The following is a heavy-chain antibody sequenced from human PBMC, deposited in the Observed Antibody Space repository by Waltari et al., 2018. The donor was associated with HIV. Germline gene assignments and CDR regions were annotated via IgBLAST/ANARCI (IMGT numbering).Heavy chain of an antibody. CDR3: ASLYNYVWGSPPPFDY. J-gene: IGHJ4*02. D-gene: IGHD3-16*01. CDR2: ITRDGGST. Sequence: EVQLVESGGGLVQPGGSLRLSCAASGFTLSSYWMHWVRQAPGKGMVCVARITRDGGSTKYADSVKGRFTSSRDNAKNTVYLQLNSLRAEDTALYYCASLYNYVWGSPPPFDYWGQGTLVTVSS. CDR1: GFTLSSYW. V-gene: IGHV3-74*03.